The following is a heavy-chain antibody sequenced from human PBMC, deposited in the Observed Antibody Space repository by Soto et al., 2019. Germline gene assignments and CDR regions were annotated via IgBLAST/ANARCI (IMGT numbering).Heavy chain of an antibody. J-gene: IGHJ2*01. Sequence: QVQLVESGGGVVQPGGSLRLSCAASGFTFSSYAMHWFRQAPGKGLVWVAVISYDGSNKYYADSVKGRFTISRDNSKNTLYLQMSHLLAEDTAAYYCAKPRGRDCFNWGYFDLWGRGTLVTVSS. CDR1: GFTFSSYA. D-gene: IGHD3-16*01. V-gene: IGHV3-30-3*02. CDR2: ISYDGSNK. CDR3: AKPRGRDCFNWGYFDL.